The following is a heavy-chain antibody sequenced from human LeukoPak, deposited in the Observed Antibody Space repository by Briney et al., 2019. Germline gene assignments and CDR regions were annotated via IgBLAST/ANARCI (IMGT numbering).Heavy chain of an antibody. J-gene: IGHJ4*02. CDR3: ARGWDRDCTSTSCYIAYN. D-gene: IGHD2-2*02. CDR2: ISYDGSNK. CDR1: GFIFSNYV. V-gene: IGHV3-30-3*01. Sequence: GRSLRLPCAASGFIFSNYVMHWVRQPPGKGLEWVAVISYDGSNKYYADSVKGRFTISRDNSKNTLYFQMNSLRPEDTAVYYCARGWDRDCTSTSCYIAYNWGQGTLVSVSS.